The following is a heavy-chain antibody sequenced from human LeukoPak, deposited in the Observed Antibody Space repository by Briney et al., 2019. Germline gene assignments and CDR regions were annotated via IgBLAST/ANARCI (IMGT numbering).Heavy chain of an antibody. Sequence: SETLSLTCTVSAGSISSSNYYWGWIRQPPGKGLEWIGSIYYSGRTYYNPSLKSRVTISVDTSKKQFSLKLSSVTAADTAVYYCARVLYYYGSGSYYTRMKNWFDPWGQGTLVTVSS. V-gene: IGHV4-39*01. J-gene: IGHJ5*02. CDR2: IYYSGRT. CDR1: AGSISSSNYY. D-gene: IGHD3-10*01. CDR3: ARVLYYYGSGSYYTRMKNWFDP.